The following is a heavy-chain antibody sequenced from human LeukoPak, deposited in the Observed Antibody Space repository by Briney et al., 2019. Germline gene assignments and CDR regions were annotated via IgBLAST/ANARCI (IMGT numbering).Heavy chain of an antibody. V-gene: IGHV3-48*04. Sequence: GGSLRLSCAASGFTFSNHNMVWVRQPPGKGLEWISYISDSSITMYYADSVKGRFTTSRDNAKNSLFLQMNSLRAEDTAVYYCARDGGFCSGGFCYRLFDPWGQGTLVTVSS. J-gene: IGHJ5*02. CDR3: ARDGGFCSGGFCYRLFDP. CDR1: GFTFSNHN. CDR2: ISDSSITM. D-gene: IGHD2-15*01.